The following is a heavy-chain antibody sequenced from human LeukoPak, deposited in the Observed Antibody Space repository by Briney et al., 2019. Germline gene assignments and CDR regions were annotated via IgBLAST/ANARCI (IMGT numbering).Heavy chain of an antibody. Sequence: SETLSLTCTVSGDSISSGGYYWSWIRQHPGKGLEWIGSIYYSGSTNYNPSLQGRVTISLDTSRNQFSLKLSSVTAADTAVYYCASGDNDPLFDYWGQGTLVTVSS. J-gene: IGHJ4*02. D-gene: IGHD1-1*01. V-gene: IGHV4-31*03. CDR3: ASGDNDPLFDY. CDR2: IYYSGST. CDR1: GDSISSGGYY.